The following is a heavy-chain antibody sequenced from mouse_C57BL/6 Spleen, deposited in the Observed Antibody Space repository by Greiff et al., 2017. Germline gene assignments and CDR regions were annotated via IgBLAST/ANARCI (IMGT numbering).Heavy chain of an antibody. CDR1: GYAFSSSW. Sequence: VKLMESGPELVKPGASVKISCKASGYAFSSSWMNWVKQRPGKGLEWIGRIYPGDGDTNYNGKFKGKATLTADKSSSTAYMQLSSLTSEDSAVYFCARKADYYGSLHWYFDVWGTGTTVTVSS. J-gene: IGHJ1*03. D-gene: IGHD1-1*01. CDR2: IYPGDGDT. CDR3: ARKADYYGSLHWYFDV. V-gene: IGHV1-82*01.